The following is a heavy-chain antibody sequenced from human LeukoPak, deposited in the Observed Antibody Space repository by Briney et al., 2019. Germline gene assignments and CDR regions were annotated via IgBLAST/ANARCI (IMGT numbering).Heavy chain of an antibody. V-gene: IGHV3-21*01. CDR3: ARFPLDYGDYGGLCQSNWFVP. D-gene: IGHD4-17*01. J-gene: IGHJ5*02. CDR1: GFTFSSYS. Sequence: GGSLRLSCAASGFTFSSYSMNWVRQAPGKGLEWVSSISSSSSYIYYADSVKGRFTISRDNAKNSLYLQMNSLRAEDTAVYYCARFPLDYGDYGGLCQSNWFVPGGERTLVTVSS. CDR2: ISSSSSYI.